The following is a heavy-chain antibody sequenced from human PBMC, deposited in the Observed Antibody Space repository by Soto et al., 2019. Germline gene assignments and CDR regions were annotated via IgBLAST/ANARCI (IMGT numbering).Heavy chain of an antibody. CDR2: IYYSGST. V-gene: IGHV4-59*01. D-gene: IGHD3-10*01. CDR1: GGSISSYY. J-gene: IGHJ4*02. CDR3: ERLPLIWFGEAGYFDY. Sequence: SETLSLTCTFSGGSISSYYWSWIRQPPGKGLEWIGYIYYSGSTNYNPSLKSRVTISVDTSKNQFSLKLSSVTAADTAVYYCERLPLIWFGEAGYFDYWGQGTLVTVSS.